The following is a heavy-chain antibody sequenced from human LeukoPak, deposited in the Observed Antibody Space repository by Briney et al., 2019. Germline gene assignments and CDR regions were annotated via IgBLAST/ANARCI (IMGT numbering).Heavy chain of an antibody. V-gene: IGHV4-59*08. Sequence: SETLSLTCSVSGGSISSYYWSWIRQSPGKGLEWIGYIYYSGSANYNPSLKSRVTISVGTSKNQFSLKLSSVTAADMAVYYCARRIPYQYYFDYWGQGTLVTVSS. D-gene: IGHD2-21*01. CDR2: IYYSGSA. CDR1: GGSISSYY. J-gene: IGHJ4*02. CDR3: ARRIPYQYYFDY.